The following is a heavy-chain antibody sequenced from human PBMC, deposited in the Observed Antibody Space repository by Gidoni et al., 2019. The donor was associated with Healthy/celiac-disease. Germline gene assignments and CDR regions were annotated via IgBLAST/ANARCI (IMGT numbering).Heavy chain of an antibody. V-gene: IGHV2-5*02. CDR2: IYWDDDK. D-gene: IGHD6-19*01. Sequence: QITLKESGPTLVKPTQTLTLTCTFSGFSLSTSGVGVGWIRQPPGKALEWLALIYWDDDKRYSPSLKRRLTITKDTSKNQVVLTMTNMDPVDTATYYCAHIFASPENAVSYDYWGQGTLVTVSS. J-gene: IGHJ4*02. CDR1: GFSLSTSGVG. CDR3: AHIFASPENAVSYDY.